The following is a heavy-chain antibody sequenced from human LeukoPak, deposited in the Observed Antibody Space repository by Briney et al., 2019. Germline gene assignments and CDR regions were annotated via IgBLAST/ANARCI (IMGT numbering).Heavy chain of an antibody. CDR1: GFSFSDFY. CDR2: ISSSSDYI. Sequence: PGGSLRLSCVASGFSFSDFYMSWIRQAPGKGLEWVSYISSSSDYINYADSVKGRFTISRDNAKNSLYLQMNSLRAEDTALYYCAKLTTWNTHYPIDYWGQGTLVTVSS. CDR3: AKLTTWNTHYPIDY. J-gene: IGHJ4*02. V-gene: IGHV3-11*03. D-gene: IGHD4-17*01.